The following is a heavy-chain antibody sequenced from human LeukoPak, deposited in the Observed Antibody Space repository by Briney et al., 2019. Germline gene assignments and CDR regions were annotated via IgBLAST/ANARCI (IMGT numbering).Heavy chain of an antibody. CDR2: IWTDGSKK. Sequence: GGSLRLSCAASGFVFNNYGMHWVRQAPGKGLEWVAVIWTDGSKKSYADSVKGRFTFTRDNSKNMLYLQMDSLRAEDTAVYYCARDYGRSRDYGMDVWGQGTTVTVSS. V-gene: IGHV3-33*01. D-gene: IGHD3-10*01. CDR1: GFVFNNYG. CDR3: ARDYGRSRDYGMDV. J-gene: IGHJ6*02.